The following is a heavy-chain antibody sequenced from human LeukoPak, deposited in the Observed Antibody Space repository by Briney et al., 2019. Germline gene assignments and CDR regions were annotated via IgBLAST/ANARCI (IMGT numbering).Heavy chain of an antibody. CDR3: ARDPGRRGSGLD. V-gene: IGHV4-59*01. Sequence: SETLSLTCTVSGGSINNYYWKWIRQPPGKGLEWIASISYSGNTNYSPSLQSRVTMSLDTSKNQFSLRLNSVTAADTAVYYCARDPGRRGSGLDWGQGSLVTVSS. CDR2: ISYSGNT. CDR1: GGSINNYY. J-gene: IGHJ4*02. D-gene: IGHD6-25*01.